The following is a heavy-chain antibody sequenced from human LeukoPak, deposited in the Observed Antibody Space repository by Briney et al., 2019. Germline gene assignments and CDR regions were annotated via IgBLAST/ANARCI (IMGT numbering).Heavy chain of an antibody. D-gene: IGHD3-10*01. CDR1: GGTFSSYA. J-gene: IGHJ6*02. Sequence: SVQFSCKASGGTFSSYAISWVRQAPGQGLEWMGGIIPIFGTANYAQKLQGRVTMTTDTSTSTAYMELRSLRSDDTAVYYCARESGDYYGSGSLYYYYGMDVWGQGTTVTVSS. V-gene: IGHV1-69*05. CDR3: ARESGDYYGSGSLYYYYGMDV. CDR2: IIPIFGTA.